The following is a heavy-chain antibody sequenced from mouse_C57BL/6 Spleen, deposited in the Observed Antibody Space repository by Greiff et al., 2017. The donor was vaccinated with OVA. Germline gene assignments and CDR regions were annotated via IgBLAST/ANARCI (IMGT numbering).Heavy chain of an antibody. D-gene: IGHD2-3*01. Sequence: QVQLQQSGAELVKPGASVKLSCKASGYTFTSYWMHWVKQRPGQGLEWIGMIHPNSGSTNYNEKFKSKATLTVDKSSSTAYMQLSSLTSEDSAVYYCASRYGDGYYGAMDYWGQGTSVTVSS. V-gene: IGHV1-64*01. CDR3: ASRYGDGYYGAMDY. CDR1: GYTFTSYW. J-gene: IGHJ4*01. CDR2: IHPNSGST.